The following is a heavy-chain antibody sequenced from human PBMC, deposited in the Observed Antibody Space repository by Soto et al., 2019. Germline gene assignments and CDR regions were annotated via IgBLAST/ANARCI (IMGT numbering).Heavy chain of an antibody. Sequence: GGSLRLSCAASGFTFGDYAMTWVRQAPGKGLEWVSDISGSGASTYYADSVKGRFTISRDNFKNTLYLQMNSLRAEDTAVYYCARRTVRSGGYLYWGQGTLVTVSS. CDR3: ARRTVRSGGYLY. D-gene: IGHD3-10*01. J-gene: IGHJ4*02. CDR1: GFTFGDYA. V-gene: IGHV3-23*01. CDR2: ISGSGAST.